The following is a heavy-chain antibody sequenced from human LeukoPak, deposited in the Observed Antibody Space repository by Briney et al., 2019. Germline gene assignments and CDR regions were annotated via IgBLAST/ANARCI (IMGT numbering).Heavy chain of an antibody. V-gene: IGHV1-46*01. CDR2: INPSGGST. D-gene: IGHD3-22*01. CDR3: ARTPTYYYDSSGYLDY. Sequence: ASVKVSCKASGYTFTSYYMHWVRQAPGQGLEWMGIINPSGGSTSYAQKFQGRVTMTRDTSTSTVYMELSSLRSEDTAAYYCARTPTYYYDSSGYLDYWGQGTLVTVSS. J-gene: IGHJ4*02. CDR1: GYTFTSYY.